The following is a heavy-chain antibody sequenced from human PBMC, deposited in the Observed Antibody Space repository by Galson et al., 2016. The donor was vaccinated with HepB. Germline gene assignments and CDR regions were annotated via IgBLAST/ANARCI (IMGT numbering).Heavy chain of an antibody. V-gene: IGHV3-30*03. CDR3: ARDGISSLDQ. J-gene: IGHJ4*02. CDR2: ITPEGSDT. Sequence: SLRLSCAASGFTFSSYGMHWVRQAPGKGLDWVALITPEGSDTYYADAVKGRFTISRDNSKNTRSLQMNSLRAEDTAIYYCARDGISSLDQWGQGILVTVSS. CDR1: GFTFSSYG. D-gene: IGHD2/OR15-2a*01.